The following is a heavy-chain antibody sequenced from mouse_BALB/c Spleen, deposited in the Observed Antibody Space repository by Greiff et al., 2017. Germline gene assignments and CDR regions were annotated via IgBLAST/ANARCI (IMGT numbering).Heavy chain of an antibody. CDR2: ISSGSSTI. D-gene: IGHD3-2*01. CDR3: AREGGRQLGLLAY. V-gene: IGHV5-17*02. Sequence: EVKLVESGGGLVQPGGSRKLSCAAPGFTFSSFGMHWVRQAPAKGLEWVAYISSGSSTIYYADTVKGRFTISRDNPKNNLFLQMTSLRSEDTAVYYCAREGGRQLGLLAYWGQGTLVTVSA. J-gene: IGHJ3*01. CDR1: GFTFSSFG.